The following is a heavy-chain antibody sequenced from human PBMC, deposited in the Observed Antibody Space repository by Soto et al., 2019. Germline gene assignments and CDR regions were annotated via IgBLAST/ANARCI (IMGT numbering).Heavy chain of an antibody. CDR1: GYTFTSYG. J-gene: IGHJ5*02. CDR3: ARVEAAMAGHWFDP. CDR2: VSASTGKT. D-gene: IGHD2-2*01. Sequence: QVQLVQSGPDVKKPGASVKVSCKASGYTFTSYGFSWVRQAPGQGLDWMGWVSASTGKTNYEQKFQGRVTMTTDRSSTPAFMELRSLRADDTAVYFCARVEAAMAGHWFDPWGQGTLVTVSS. V-gene: IGHV1-18*01.